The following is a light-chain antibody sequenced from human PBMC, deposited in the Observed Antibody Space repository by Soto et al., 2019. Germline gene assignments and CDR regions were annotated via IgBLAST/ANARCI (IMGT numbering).Light chain of an antibody. V-gene: IGKV3-15*01. J-gene: IGKJ2*01. CDR2: GAS. CDR1: RSVDIN. CDR3: QQCGGSPTYT. Sequence: EVVRPQSPATLPMSAGERATLSRRASRSVDINLAWYDQTHGQAPRPXXHGASTRAICIPERFSGSGSGTDFILIISKLESADFSAYVYQQCGGSPTYTFDHGTMVDIK.